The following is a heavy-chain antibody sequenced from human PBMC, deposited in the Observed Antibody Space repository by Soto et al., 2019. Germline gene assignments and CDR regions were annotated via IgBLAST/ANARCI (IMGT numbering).Heavy chain of an antibody. J-gene: IGHJ4*02. CDR1: GGSISSYY. D-gene: IGHD5-12*01. CDR3: ARHWATEDYFDY. Sequence: PSETLSLTCTVSGGSISSYYWSWIRQPPGKGLEWIGYIYYSGSTNYNPSLKSRVTISVDTSKNQFSLKLSSVTAADTAVYYCARHWATEDYFDYWGQGTLVTVSS. V-gene: IGHV4-59*08. CDR2: IYYSGST.